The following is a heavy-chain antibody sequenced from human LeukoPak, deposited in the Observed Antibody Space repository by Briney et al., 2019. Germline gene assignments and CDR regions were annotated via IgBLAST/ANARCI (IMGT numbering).Heavy chain of an antibody. J-gene: IGHJ4*02. Sequence: TSETLSLTCTVSGGSISSGSYYWSWIRQPAGKGLEWIGRIYTSGSTNYNPSLKSRVTISVDTSKNQFSLKLSSVTAADTAVYYCARSGSLWFGEFFDYWGQGTLVTVSS. CDR3: ARSGSLWFGEFFDY. V-gene: IGHV4-61*02. CDR1: GGSISSGSYY. CDR2: IYTSGST. D-gene: IGHD3-10*01.